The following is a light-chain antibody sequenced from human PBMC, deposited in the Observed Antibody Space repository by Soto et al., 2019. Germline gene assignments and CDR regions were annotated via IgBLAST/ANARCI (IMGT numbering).Light chain of an antibody. J-gene: IGKJ3*01. V-gene: IGKV1-39*01. CDR3: QQSYSMPRT. CDR1: QSISGY. CDR2: ATF. Sequence: DIQMTQSPSSLSASVGDRVTIICRASQSISGYVNWYQQKPGKAPKLLIYATFSLQPGVPSRFSGSGSGTDFTLTISSLQPEDFATYYCQQSYSMPRTFGPGTKVDIK.